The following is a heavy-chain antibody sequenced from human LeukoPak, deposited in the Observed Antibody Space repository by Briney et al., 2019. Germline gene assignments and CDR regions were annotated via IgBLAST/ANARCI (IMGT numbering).Heavy chain of an antibody. D-gene: IGHD5-18*01. CDR1: GGTFSSYA. CDR2: IIPIFGTA. J-gene: IGHJ4*02. CDR3: AREGAGGYGYDY. V-gene: IGHV1-69*05. Sequence: SVKVSCKASGGTFSSYAVSWVRQAPGQGLEWMGGIIPIFGTANYAQKFQGRVTITTDESTSTAYMGLSSLRSEDTAVYYGAREGAGGYGYDYWGQGTLVTVSS.